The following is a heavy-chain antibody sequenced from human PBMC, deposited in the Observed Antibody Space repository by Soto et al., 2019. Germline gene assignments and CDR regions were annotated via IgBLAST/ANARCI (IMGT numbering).Heavy chain of an antibody. J-gene: IGHJ4*02. CDR2: INGDGSTT. D-gene: IGHD3-10*01. Sequence: EVQLVESGGGLVQPGGSLRLSCAASGFSFSSNWMHWVRQAPGKGLVWVARINGDGSTTQYADSVQGRFTISRDNTENILYLRMNSLRADDTAVYYCASIPMVRGPSDYWGQGALVTVSS. CDR1: GFSFSSNW. V-gene: IGHV3-74*02. CDR3: ASIPMVRGPSDY.